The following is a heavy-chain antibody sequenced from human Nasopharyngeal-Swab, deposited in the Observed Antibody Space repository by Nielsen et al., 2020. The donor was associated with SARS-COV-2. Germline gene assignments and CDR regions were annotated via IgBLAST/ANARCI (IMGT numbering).Heavy chain of an antibody. V-gene: IGHV3-48*03. Sequence: GESLKISCVGSGFTFDRYEMNWVRQAPGKGLEWVSYISSDGTIIYDADSVKGRFTISRDNAKNSLYLQMNSLRAEDTAVYYCARTLLWFGEALPDYWGQGTLVTVSS. CDR3: ARTLLWFGEALPDY. CDR1: GFTFDRYE. D-gene: IGHD3-10*01. CDR2: ISSDGTII. J-gene: IGHJ4*02.